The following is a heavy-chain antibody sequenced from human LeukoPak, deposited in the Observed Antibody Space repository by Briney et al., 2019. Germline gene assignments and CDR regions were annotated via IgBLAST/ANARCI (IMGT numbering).Heavy chain of an antibody. CDR2: ISSSSSTI. Sequence: GGSLRLSCAASGFTFSDYYMSWIRQAPGKGLEWVSYISSSSSTIYYADSVKGRFTTSRDNAKNSLYLQMNSLRAEDTAVYYCARGSWVAAAGTRFDYWGQGTLVTVSS. CDR3: ARGSWVAAAGTRFDY. V-gene: IGHV3-11*01. D-gene: IGHD6-13*01. J-gene: IGHJ4*02. CDR1: GFTFSDYY.